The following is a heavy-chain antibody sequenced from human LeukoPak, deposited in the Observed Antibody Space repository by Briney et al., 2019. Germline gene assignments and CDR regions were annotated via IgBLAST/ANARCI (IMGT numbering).Heavy chain of an antibody. CDR1: GYTFTGYY. J-gene: IGHJ4*02. Sequence: ASVKVSCKASGYTFTGYYMHWVRQAPGQGLEWKGRINPNSGGTNYAQKFQGRVTMTRDTSISTAYMELSRLRSDDTAVYYCASGSYYDSSGYYYVDIDYWGQGTLVTVSS. V-gene: IGHV1-2*06. CDR3: ASGSYYDSSGYYYVDIDY. CDR2: INPNSGGT. D-gene: IGHD3-22*01.